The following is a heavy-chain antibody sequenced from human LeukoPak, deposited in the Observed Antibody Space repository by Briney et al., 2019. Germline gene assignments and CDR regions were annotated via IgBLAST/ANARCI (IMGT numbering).Heavy chain of an antibody. V-gene: IGHV1-69*04. Sequence: ASVKVSCKASGGTFSSYAISWVRQAPGQGLEWMGRIIPILGIANYAQKFQGRVTITADKSTSTAYMELSSLRSEDTAVYYCARDQIDYYDSSGYFGPDHWGQGTMVTVSS. CDR2: IIPILGIA. D-gene: IGHD3-22*01. CDR1: GGTFSSYA. CDR3: ARDQIDYYDSSGYFGPDH. J-gene: IGHJ4*02.